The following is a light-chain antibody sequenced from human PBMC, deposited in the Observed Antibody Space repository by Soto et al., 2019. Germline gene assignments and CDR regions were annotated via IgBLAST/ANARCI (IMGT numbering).Light chain of an antibody. Sequence: QSELAQPATVAGPPGHPITISSTGTTSDIAGYNYVSWYQQHPGKAPKLLIYEVTSRASGVSHRFSGSKSGNTASLTISGLQAEDEAEYYCNSYTSASFYVFGTGTKVTVL. CDR3: NSYTSASFYV. CDR1: TSDIAGYNY. J-gene: IGLJ1*01. CDR2: EVT. V-gene: IGLV2-14*01.